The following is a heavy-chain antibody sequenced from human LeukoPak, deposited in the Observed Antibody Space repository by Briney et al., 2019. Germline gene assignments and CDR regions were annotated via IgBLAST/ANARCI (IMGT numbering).Heavy chain of an antibody. CDR1: GFTFSNYA. V-gene: IGHV3-23*01. D-gene: IGHD3-10*01. CDR3: AKDRTSLMVRGSFGY. Sequence: GGSLRLSCAASGFTFSNYAMSWVRQAPGKGLEWVSVISDSGDSTYYADSVKGRFTISRDNFQNTVYLQMNGLRVEDTAVYYCAKDRTSLMVRGSFGYWGQGTPVTLSS. CDR2: ISDSGDST. J-gene: IGHJ4*02.